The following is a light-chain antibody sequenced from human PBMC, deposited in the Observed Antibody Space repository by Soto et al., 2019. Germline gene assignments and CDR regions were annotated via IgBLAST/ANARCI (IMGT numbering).Light chain of an antibody. J-gene: IGKJ2*01. CDR2: DAS. CDR1: QSVTDW. V-gene: IGKV1-5*01. Sequence: DIQLTQSPSTLSASVGDRVTITCRASQSVTDWLAWYQQKPGKAPKLLIYDASSLQSGVPSRFSGSGSGTEFSLTISSLQPDDFATYFCQQYYRSCPFAQRTKVEIK. CDR3: QQYYRSCP.